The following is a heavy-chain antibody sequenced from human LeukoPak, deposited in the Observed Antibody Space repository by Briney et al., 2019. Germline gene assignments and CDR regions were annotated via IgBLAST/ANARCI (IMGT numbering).Heavy chain of an antibody. CDR1: GFTFSSYW. J-gene: IGHJ6*03. D-gene: IGHD3-3*01. Sequence: GGSLRLSCAASGFTFSSYWMSWVRQAPGKGLEWVANIKQDGSEKYYVDSVKGRFTISRDNAKNSLYLQMNSLRAEDTAVYYCAREAGGDFWSGYYPYYYYYYMDVWGKGTTVTVSS. CDR3: AREAGGDFWSGYYPYYYYYYMDV. CDR2: IKQDGSEK. V-gene: IGHV3-7*01.